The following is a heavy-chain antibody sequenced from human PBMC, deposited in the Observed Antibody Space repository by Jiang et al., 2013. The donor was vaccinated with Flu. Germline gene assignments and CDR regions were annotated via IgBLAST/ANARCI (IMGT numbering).Heavy chain of an antibody. D-gene: IGHD3-10*01. CDR2: IYSGGST. Sequence: QPGGSLRLSCAASGFTVSSNYMSWVRQAPGKGLEWVSVIYSGGSTYYADSVKGRFTISRDNSKNTLYLQMNSLRAEDTAVYYCARLFDGSGSPPGYWGQGTLVTVSS. J-gene: IGHJ4*02. CDR3: ARLFDGSGSPPGY. CDR1: GFTVSSNY. V-gene: IGHV3-53*01.